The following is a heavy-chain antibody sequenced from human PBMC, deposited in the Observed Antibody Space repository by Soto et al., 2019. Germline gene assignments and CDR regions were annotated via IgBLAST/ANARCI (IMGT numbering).Heavy chain of an antibody. Sequence: GGSLRLSCAGSGFTFSTFDIHWVRQAPGNGLEWVSGIGTLSDTFYAASVQGRFTISRQNAKNSVYLQMNSLRAGDTAFYYCARGRSFSYDSTPPPMFDPWGQGTLVTVSS. D-gene: IGHD3-10*01. CDR2: IGTLSDT. CDR3: ARGRSFSYDSTPPPMFDP. V-gene: IGHV3-13*01. J-gene: IGHJ5*02. CDR1: GFTFSTFD.